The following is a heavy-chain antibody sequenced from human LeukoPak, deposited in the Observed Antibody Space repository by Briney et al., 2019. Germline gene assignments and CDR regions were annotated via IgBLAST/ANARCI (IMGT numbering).Heavy chain of an antibody. CDR1: GFTFTNYC. V-gene: IGHV3-30*02. D-gene: IGHD2-15*01. Sequence: PGGSLRLSCAASGFTFTNYCMHWLRQAPGKGLEWVAFIRNDGNYKFFADSVKGRFTISRDNSNSTVFLQMNSLRAEDTAVYYCAKDHRGYCSGRNCYSHYWGQGTLVTVSS. CDR2: IRNDGNYK. J-gene: IGHJ4*02. CDR3: AKDHRGYCSGRNCYSHY.